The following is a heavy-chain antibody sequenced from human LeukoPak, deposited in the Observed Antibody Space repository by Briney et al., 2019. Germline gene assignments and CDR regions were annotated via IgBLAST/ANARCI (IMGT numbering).Heavy chain of an antibody. V-gene: IGHV3-23*01. J-gene: IGHJ5*02. CDR3: ANSPQWLVIGWFDP. CDR2: ISASGAGT. CDR1: GFTFDDYA. D-gene: IGHD6-19*01. Sequence: PGRSLRLSCAASGFTFDDYAMSWVRQAPEKGLEWVSSISASGAGTYYADSVKGRFTISRDNSKNTLFLQMNSLRAEDTAVYYCANSPQWLVIGWFDPWGQGTLVTVSS.